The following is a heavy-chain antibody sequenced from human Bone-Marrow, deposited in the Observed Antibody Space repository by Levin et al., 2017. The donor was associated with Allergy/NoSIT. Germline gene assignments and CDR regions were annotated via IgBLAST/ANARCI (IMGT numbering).Heavy chain of an antibody. Sequence: SETLSLTCTVSGGSISSGDYYWTWIRQPPGKGLEWIGYIYYSGSTYYNPSLKSRVTISVDTSKNQFSLKLSSVTAADTAVYYCTRAGYCSGGSCYSYYYYGMDVWGQGTTVTVSS. CDR2: IYYSGST. V-gene: IGHV4-30-4*01. J-gene: IGHJ6*02. CDR3: TRAGYCSGGSCYSYYYYGMDV. CDR1: GGSISSGDYY. D-gene: IGHD2-15*01.